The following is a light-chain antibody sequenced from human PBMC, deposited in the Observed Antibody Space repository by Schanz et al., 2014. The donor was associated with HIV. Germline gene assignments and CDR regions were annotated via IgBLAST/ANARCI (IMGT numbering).Light chain of an antibody. CDR3: SSYAGSTV. Sequence: QSALTQPVSVSGSPGQAITISCTGTSSDVGSSNLVSWYQQLPGSAPKLMIYDVSNRPSGVSNRFSGSKSGNTASLTISGLQAEDEADYYCSSYAGSTVFGGGTKLTVL. J-gene: IGLJ2*01. CDR1: SSDVGSSNL. CDR2: DVS. V-gene: IGLV2-14*02.